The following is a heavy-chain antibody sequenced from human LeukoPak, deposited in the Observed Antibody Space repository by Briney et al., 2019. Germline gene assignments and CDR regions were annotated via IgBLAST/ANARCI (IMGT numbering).Heavy chain of an antibody. CDR2: ISSSSSYI. CDR3: ARVPLRFGELLQRSYYYYYMDV. V-gene: IGHV3-21*01. J-gene: IGHJ6*03. D-gene: IGHD3-10*01. CDR1: GFTFSSYS. Sequence: GGSLRLSCAASGFTFSSYSMNWVRQAPGKGLEWVSSISSSSSYIYYADSVKGRFTISRDNAKNSLYLQMNSLRAEDTAVYYCARVPLRFGELLQRSYYYYYMDVWGKGTTVTVSS.